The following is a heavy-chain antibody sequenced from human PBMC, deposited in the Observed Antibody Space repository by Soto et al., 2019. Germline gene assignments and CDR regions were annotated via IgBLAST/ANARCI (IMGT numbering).Heavy chain of an antibody. D-gene: IGHD2-15*01. Sequence: QPGGSLRLSCAASGFTFSSYAMSWVRQAPGKGLEWVSAISGSGGSTYYADSVKGRFTISRDNSKNTLYLQMNSLRAEDTAVYYCAKVRQYCSGGSCYLNWFDPWGQGTLVTVSS. J-gene: IGHJ5*02. CDR1: GFTFSSYA. CDR3: AKVRQYCSGGSCYLNWFDP. CDR2: ISGSGGST. V-gene: IGHV3-23*01.